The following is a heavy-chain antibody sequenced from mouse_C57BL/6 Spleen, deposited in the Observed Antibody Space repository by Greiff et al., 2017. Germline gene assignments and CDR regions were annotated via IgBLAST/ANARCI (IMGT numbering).Heavy chain of an antibody. CDR1: GYSITSGYY. D-gene: IGHD2-1*01. CDR2: ISYDGSN. J-gene: IGHJ4*01. Sequence: EVQLQESGPGLVKPSQSLSLTCSVTGYSITSGYYWNWIRQFPGNKLEWMGYISYDGSNNYNPSLKNRISITRDTSKNQFFLKLNSVTTEDTATYYCARGTLYPYAMDYWGQGTSVTVSS. V-gene: IGHV3-6*01. CDR3: ARGTLYPYAMDY.